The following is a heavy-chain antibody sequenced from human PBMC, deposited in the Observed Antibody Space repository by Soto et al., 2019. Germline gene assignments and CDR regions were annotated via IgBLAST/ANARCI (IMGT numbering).Heavy chain of an antibody. CDR2: IYYSGST. J-gene: IGHJ5*02. D-gene: IGHD3-3*01. CDR1: GCSISSYY. Sequence: SETLSLTCTVSGCSISSYYWSWIRQPPGKGLEWIGYIYYSGSTNYNPSLKSRVTISVDTSKNQFSLKLSSVTAADTAVYYCARMGTIFGVVAYNWFDPWGQGTLVTVSS. CDR3: ARMGTIFGVVAYNWFDP. V-gene: IGHV4-59*01.